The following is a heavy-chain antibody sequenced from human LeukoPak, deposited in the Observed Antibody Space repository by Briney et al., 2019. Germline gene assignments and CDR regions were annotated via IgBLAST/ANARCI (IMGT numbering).Heavy chain of an antibody. V-gene: IGHV3-9*01. D-gene: IGHD1-26*01. CDR3: AKVRAPLSGNSYYFDY. Sequence: PGGSLRLSCTASGFTFDVYAMHWVRQAPGKGLEWVSGINWNSGGIAYADSVKGRFTISRDNAKNSLYLQMNSLRPEDTALYYCAKVRAPLSGNSYYFDYWGQGTLVTVSS. CDR1: GFTFDVYA. CDR2: INWNSGGI. J-gene: IGHJ4*02.